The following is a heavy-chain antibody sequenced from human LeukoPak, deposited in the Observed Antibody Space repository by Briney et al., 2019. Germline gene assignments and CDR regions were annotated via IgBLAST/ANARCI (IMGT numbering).Heavy chain of an antibody. Sequence: ASVKVSCKASGYTFTGYYMQWVRQAPGQGLEWMGRINPNSGGTNYAQKFQGRVTMTRDTSISTAYMELSRLRSDDTAVYYCALGEQWLENDAFDIWGQGTVVTVSS. CDR3: ALGEQWLENDAFDI. V-gene: IGHV1-2*06. J-gene: IGHJ3*02. D-gene: IGHD6-19*01. CDR2: INPNSGGT. CDR1: GYTFTGYY.